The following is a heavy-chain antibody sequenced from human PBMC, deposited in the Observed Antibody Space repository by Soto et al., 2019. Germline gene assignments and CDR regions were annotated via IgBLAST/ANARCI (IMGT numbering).Heavy chain of an antibody. Sequence: ASVKVSCKASGGTFSNYAISWVRQAPGQGLEWMGGIIPIFGTANYAQKFRDRVTITADESTSTAHMDLSSLRSEDTAVYYCARDHHGVAEAGNYYYYGMDVWGQGTTVTVSS. J-gene: IGHJ6*01. D-gene: IGHD6-13*01. V-gene: IGHV1-69*13. CDR2: IIPIFGTA. CDR1: GGTFSNYA. CDR3: ARDHHGVAEAGNYYYYGMDV.